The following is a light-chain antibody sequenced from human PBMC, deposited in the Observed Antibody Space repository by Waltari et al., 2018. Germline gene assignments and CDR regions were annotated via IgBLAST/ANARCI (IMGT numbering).Light chain of an antibody. V-gene: IGLV2-11*01. CDR1: SSDVGGYNY. CDR2: EVP. CDR3: CSYAGGYTLGV. J-gene: IGLJ2*01. Sequence: QSALTQPRSVSGSPGQSVTISCTGTSSDVGGYNYVSWFQQHPGNVPKLMIYEVPKRPSGVPDRFPGSKSGNTASLTISGLQAEDEADYYCCSYAGGYTLGVFGGGTKLTVL.